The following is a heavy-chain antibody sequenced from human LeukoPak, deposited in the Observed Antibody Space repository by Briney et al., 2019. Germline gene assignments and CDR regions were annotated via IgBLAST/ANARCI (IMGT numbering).Heavy chain of an antibody. Sequence: SETLSLTCTVSGGSISSGSYYWSWVRQPAGKGLEWIGRIYTSGSTNYNPSLKSRVTISVDTSKNQFSLKLSSVTAADTAVYYCARDGGYDYIRYYYYYMDVWGKGTTVTISS. J-gene: IGHJ6*03. CDR3: ARDGGYDYIRYYYYYMDV. D-gene: IGHD5-12*01. CDR1: GGSISSGSYY. V-gene: IGHV4-61*02. CDR2: IYTSGST.